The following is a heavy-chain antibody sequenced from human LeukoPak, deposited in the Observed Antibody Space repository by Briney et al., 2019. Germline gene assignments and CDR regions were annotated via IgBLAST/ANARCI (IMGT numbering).Heavy chain of an antibody. D-gene: IGHD3-22*01. J-gene: IGHJ4*02. CDR3: ARVGYDSSGYYYKLAYYFDY. V-gene: IGHV1-69*13. CDR1: GGTFSSYA. Sequence: GASVKVSCKASGGTFSSYAISWVRQAPGQGLEWMGGIIPIFGTANYAQKFQGRVTITADESTSTAYMELSSLRSEDTAVYYCARVGYDSSGYYYKLAYYFDYWGQGTLVTVSS. CDR2: IIPIFGTA.